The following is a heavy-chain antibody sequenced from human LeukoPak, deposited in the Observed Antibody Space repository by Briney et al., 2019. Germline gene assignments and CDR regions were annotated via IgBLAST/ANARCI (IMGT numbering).Heavy chain of an antibody. CDR3: AREGDAYDFWSGYSNFYYMDV. D-gene: IGHD3-3*01. CDR1: GFTFSSYS. V-gene: IGHV3-21*01. CDR2: ISSSSSYI. Sequence: GGSLRLSCAASGFTFSSYSMNWVRQAPGKGLGWVSSISSSSSYIYYADSVKGRFTISRDNAKNSLYLQMNSLRAEDTAVYYCAREGDAYDFWSGYSNFYYMDVWGKGTTVTVSS. J-gene: IGHJ6*03.